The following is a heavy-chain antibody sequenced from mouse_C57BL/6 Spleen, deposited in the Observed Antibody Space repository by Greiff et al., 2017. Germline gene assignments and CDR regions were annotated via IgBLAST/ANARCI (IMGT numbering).Heavy chain of an antibody. Sequence: QVQLKESGAELVRPGASVTLSCKASGYTFTDYEMHWVKQTPVHGLGWIGAIDPETGGTAYNQKFKGKAILTADKSSSTAYMELRSLTSEDSAVYYCTRRGDYYDYGGLGYWGQGTLVTVSA. CDR3: TRRGDYYDYGGLGY. CDR2: IDPETGGT. CDR1: GYTFTDYE. D-gene: IGHD2-4*01. V-gene: IGHV1-15*01. J-gene: IGHJ3*01.